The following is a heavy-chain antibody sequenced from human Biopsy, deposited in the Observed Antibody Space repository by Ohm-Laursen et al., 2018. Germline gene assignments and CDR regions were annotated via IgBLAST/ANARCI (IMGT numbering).Heavy chain of an antibody. J-gene: IGHJ5*02. CDR1: EYTFTSYD. Sequence: ESAVKVSCKASEYTFTSYDITWVRQASGQGPEWIGWLNPVSGNSNFGQKFRGRVTVTSDTSISTAYMELSGLTSDDTATYYCGRAVRNQLLTDPWGQGTLVTVTS. D-gene: IGHD1-7*01. CDR3: GRAVRNQLLTDP. V-gene: IGHV1-8*01. CDR2: LNPVSGNS.